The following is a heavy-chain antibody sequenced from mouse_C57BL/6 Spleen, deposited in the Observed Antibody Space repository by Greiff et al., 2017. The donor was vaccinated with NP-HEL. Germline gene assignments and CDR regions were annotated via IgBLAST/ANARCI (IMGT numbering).Heavy chain of an antibody. D-gene: IGHD2-4*01. CDR3: ARQLYYDYDVAMDY. V-gene: IGHV5-16*01. J-gene: IGHJ4*01. CDR2: INYDGSST. CDR1: GFTFSDYY. Sequence: EVQLVESEGGLVQPGSSMKLSCTASGFTFSDYYMAWVRQVPEKGLEWVANINYDGSSTYYLDSLKSRFIISRDNAKNILYLQMSSLKSEDTATYYCARQLYYDYDVAMDYWGQGTSVTVSS.